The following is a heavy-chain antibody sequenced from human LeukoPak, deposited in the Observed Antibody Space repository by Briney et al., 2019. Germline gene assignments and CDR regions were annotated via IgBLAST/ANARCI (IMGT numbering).Heavy chain of an antibody. V-gene: IGHV3-48*04. Sequence: PGRSLRLSCAASGFTSSSYSMNWVRQAPGKGLEWVSYISSSSSTIYYADSVKGRFTISRDNAKNSLYLQMNSLRAEDTAVYYCARPNEHSYGWYYFDYWGQGTLVTVSS. CDR3: ARPNEHSYGWYYFDY. J-gene: IGHJ4*02. D-gene: IGHD5-18*01. CDR2: ISSSSSTI. CDR1: GFTSSSYS.